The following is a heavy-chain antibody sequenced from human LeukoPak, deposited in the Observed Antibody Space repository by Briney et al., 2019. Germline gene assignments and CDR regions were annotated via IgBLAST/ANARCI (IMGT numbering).Heavy chain of an antibody. CDR1: GFTFSDFA. J-gene: IGHJ4*02. CDR3: AKIPSYYFDSSGYSKFDY. CDR2: ISGSAGAT. V-gene: IGHV3-23*01. Sequence: GGSLRLSCAPSGFTFSDFAMSWVRQAPGKGLESVAAISGSAGATHYADSVKGRFTISRDNSKNTLYLQMNSLRVEDTAVYYCAKIPSYYFDSSGYSKFDYWGQGTLVTVSS. D-gene: IGHD3-22*01.